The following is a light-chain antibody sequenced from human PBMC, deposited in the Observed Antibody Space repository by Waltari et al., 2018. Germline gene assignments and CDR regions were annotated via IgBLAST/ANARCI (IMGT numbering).Light chain of an antibody. CDR2: GAS. CDR1: QSVSRA. CDR3: QHYVSLPVT. Sequence: EIVLTQSPGTLSLSLGDRATLSCRASQSVSRALAWYQQNPGQAPRLLIYGASNRATGIPDRFSGSGSGTDFSLIISRLEPEDFAVYYCQHYVSLPVTFGQGTKVEIK. J-gene: IGKJ1*01. V-gene: IGKV3-20*01.